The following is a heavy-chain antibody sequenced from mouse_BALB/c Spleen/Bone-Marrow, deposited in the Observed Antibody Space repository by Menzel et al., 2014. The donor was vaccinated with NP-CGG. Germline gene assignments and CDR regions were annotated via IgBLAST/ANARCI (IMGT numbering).Heavy chain of an antibody. J-gene: IGHJ3*01. CDR3: ARHERGELWSLTY. Sequence: EVQGVESGGDLVKPGGSLKLSCAASGFTFSSYGMSWVRPTPDKRLEWVATISSGGSYTYYPDSVKGRFTISRDNAKNTLYLQMSSLKSEDTAMYYCARHERGELWSLTYWGQGTLVTVSA. V-gene: IGHV5-6*01. CDR2: ISSGGSYT. D-gene: IGHD1-1*02. CDR1: GFTFSSYG.